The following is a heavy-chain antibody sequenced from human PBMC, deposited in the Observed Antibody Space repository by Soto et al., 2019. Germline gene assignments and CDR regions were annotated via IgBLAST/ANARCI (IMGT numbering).Heavy chain of an antibody. J-gene: IGHJ6*02. Sequence: SETLSLTCTVSGGSFSKSSYYWGWIRQPPGKGLEWIGNVHYSGRTYYNPSLKSRVTISVDTSKNQFSLKLSSVTAADTAVYYCAGERYYYDSSGSFMDVWGQGTTVTVSS. CDR2: VHYSGRT. CDR1: GGSFSKSSYY. D-gene: IGHD3-22*01. CDR3: AGERYYYDSSGSFMDV. V-gene: IGHV4-39*07.